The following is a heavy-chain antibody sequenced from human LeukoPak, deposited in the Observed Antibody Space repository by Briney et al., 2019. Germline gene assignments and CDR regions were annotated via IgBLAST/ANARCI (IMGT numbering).Heavy chain of an antibody. CDR2: ISSSSRYI. V-gene: IGHV3-21*01. CDR1: GFTFRSYS. CDR3: ARHLANVRWGVNPRWFDP. Sequence: GGSLRLSCAASGFTFRSYSMNWVRQAPGKGLEWVSSISSSSRYIYYADSVKGRFTISRDNAKNSLYLQMNSLRAEDTAVYYCARHLANVRWGVNPRWFDPWGQGTLVTVSS. D-gene: IGHD3-10*02. J-gene: IGHJ5*02.